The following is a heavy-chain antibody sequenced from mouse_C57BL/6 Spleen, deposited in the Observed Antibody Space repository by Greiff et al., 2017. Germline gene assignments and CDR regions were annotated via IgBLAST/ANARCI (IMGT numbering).Heavy chain of an antibody. V-gene: IGHV14-4*01. J-gene: IGHJ2*01. CDR1: GFNFTDDY. CDR2: IVTENGDT. Sequence: EVQLQQSGAELVRPGASVKLSCTASGFNFTDDYMHWVKQRPEQGLEWIGWIVTENGDTEYAPKFQGKDTITADTSSNTTYLQLISLTSYDTAVYYCTGGFDYWGQGTTLTVSS. CDR3: TGGFDY.